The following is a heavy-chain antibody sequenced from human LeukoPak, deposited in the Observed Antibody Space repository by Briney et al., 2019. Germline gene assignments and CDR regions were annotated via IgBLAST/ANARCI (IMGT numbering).Heavy chain of an antibody. J-gene: IGHJ4*02. V-gene: IGHV4-59*01. CDR3: ARLYSSSSGLGYFDY. CDR2: IYYSGST. D-gene: IGHD6-6*01. Sequence: SETLSLTCAVYGGSFSGYYWSWIRQPPGKGLEWIGYIYYSGSTNYNPSLKSRVTISVDTSKNQFSLKLSSVTAADTAVYYCARLYSSSSGLGYFDYWGQGTLVTVSS. CDR1: GGSFSGYY.